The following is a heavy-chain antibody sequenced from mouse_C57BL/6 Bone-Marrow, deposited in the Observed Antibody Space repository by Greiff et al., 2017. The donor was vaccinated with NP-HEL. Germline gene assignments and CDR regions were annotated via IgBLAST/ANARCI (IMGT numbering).Heavy chain of an antibody. V-gene: IGHV1-42*01. CDR2: INPSTGGT. Sequence: VQLQQSGPELVKPGASVKISCKASGYSFTGYYMNWVKQSPEKSLEWIGEINPSTGGTTYNQKFKAKATLTVDKSSSTAYMQLKSLTSEDSAVYYCARVLWYWFAYWGQGTLVTVSA. CDR1: GYSFTGYY. D-gene: IGHD2-1*01. CDR3: ARVLWYWFAY. J-gene: IGHJ3*01.